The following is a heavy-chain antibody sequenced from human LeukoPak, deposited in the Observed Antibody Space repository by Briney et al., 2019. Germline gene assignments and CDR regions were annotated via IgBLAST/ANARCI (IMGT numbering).Heavy chain of an antibody. CDR3: ARDIESGYFDY. CDR2: ISFDGSNK. Sequence: GGSLRLSCAASGFTFSSYDMHWVRQAPGKGLEWVAVISFDGSNKYCADSVKGRFTISRDDSKNTLYLQMNSLRAEDTAGYYCARDIESGYFDYWGQGTLVTVSS. J-gene: IGHJ4*02. V-gene: IGHV3-33*01. CDR1: GFTFSSYD. D-gene: IGHD3-16*02.